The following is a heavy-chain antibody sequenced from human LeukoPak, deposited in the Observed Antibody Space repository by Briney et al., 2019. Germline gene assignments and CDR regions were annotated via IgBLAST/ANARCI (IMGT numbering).Heavy chain of an antibody. V-gene: IGHV3-23*01. J-gene: IGHJ4*02. CDR2: ISGGAVST. CDR3: AKAPVTTCSGAYCYPFDY. D-gene: IGHD2-21*01. CDR1: GFTFNFYG. Sequence: GGSLRLSCAASGFTFNFYGMSWVRQAPGKGLEWVSAISGGAVSTNYADSVKGRFTISRDNSKNTLYLQMSSLRAEDTALYYCAKAPVTTCSGAYCYPFDYWGQGTLVTVSS.